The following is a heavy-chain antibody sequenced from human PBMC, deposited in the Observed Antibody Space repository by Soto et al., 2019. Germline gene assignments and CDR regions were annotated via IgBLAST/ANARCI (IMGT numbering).Heavy chain of an antibody. J-gene: IGHJ4*02. CDR1: GFTVSNNY. CDR3: ATYTSLDY. Sequence: GGSLRLSCAASGFTVSNNYMSWVRQAPGKGLEWVSLIYSGGSTFYADSVKGRFTISRDNSKNTLFLQMNSLRAEDTAVYFCATYTSLDYWGQETLVTVS. D-gene: IGHD2-2*02. V-gene: IGHV3-53*01. CDR2: IYSGGST.